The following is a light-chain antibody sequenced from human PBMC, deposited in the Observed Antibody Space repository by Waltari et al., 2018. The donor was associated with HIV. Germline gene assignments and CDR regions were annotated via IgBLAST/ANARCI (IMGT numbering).Light chain of an antibody. CDR2: EVS. Sequence: QSALTQPPSASGPPGPSVTISCIGTRSDVGGYKYVSWYQHHPGKVPKLMIFEVSKLPSGVPDRFSGSKSGNTASLTVSGLQAEDEADYYCSSYADNNTLVFGGGTKLTVL. CDR3: SSYADNNTLV. J-gene: IGLJ2*01. CDR1: RSDVGGYKY. V-gene: IGLV2-8*01.